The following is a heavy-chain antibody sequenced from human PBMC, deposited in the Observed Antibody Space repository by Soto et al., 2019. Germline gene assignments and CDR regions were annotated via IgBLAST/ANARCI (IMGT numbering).Heavy chain of an antibody. J-gene: IGHJ4*02. Sequence: QVQLQESGPGLVKPSQTLSLTCTVSGGSISSGGYYWSWIRQHPGKGLEWIGYIYYSGSTYYNPSLKSRVTISVDTSNNQFSLKLSSATAADTAVYYCARARGGTYYFDYWGQGTLVTVSS. CDR1: GGSISSGGYY. CDR2: IYYSGST. D-gene: IGHD1-1*01. V-gene: IGHV4-31*03. CDR3: ARARGGTYYFDY.